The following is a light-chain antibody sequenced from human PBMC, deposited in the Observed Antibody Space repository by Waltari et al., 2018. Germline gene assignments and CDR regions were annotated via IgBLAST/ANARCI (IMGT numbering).Light chain of an antibody. CDR3: QQSYNTPYT. CDR2: AAS. V-gene: IGKV1-39*01. CDR1: QSISGY. Sequence: DIQMTQSPSSLSASVGDRVTITCRASQSISGYLNWYQQKPGKAPKLLMYAASSLQSLFPSRFSGSGSGTDFTLTISSLQPEDFATYYCQQSYNTPYTLGQGTKLEIK. J-gene: IGKJ2*01.